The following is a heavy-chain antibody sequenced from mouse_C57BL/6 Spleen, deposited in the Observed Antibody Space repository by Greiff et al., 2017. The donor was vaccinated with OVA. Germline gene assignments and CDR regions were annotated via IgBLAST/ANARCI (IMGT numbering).Heavy chain of an antibody. J-gene: IGHJ1*03. CDR1: GYTFTDYE. Sequence: QVHVKQSGAELVRPGASVTLSCKASGYTFTDYEMHWVKQTPVHGLEWIGAIDPETGGTAYNQKFKGKAILTADKSSSTAYMELRSLTSEDSAVYYCTRLGLYYGSPHWYFDVWGTGTTVTVSS. CDR3: TRLGLYYGSPHWYFDV. CDR2: IDPETGGT. D-gene: IGHD1-1*01. V-gene: IGHV1-15*01.